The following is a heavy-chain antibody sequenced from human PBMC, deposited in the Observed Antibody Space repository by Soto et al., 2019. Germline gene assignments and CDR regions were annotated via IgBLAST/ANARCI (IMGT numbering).Heavy chain of an antibody. D-gene: IGHD3-3*02. CDR1: GFTFRSYA. CDR2: VTYNGDNT. J-gene: IGHJ4*02. CDR3: ARYIRGPTVFYFDF. Sequence: GGSLRLSCAASGFTFRSYAMTWVRQAPGKGLEWVSVVTYNGDNTYYADSVKGRFTISRDNSKEKVDLQMNSLTAEDTAVYYCARYIRGPTVFYFDFWGQGTLVTVSS. V-gene: IGHV3-23*01.